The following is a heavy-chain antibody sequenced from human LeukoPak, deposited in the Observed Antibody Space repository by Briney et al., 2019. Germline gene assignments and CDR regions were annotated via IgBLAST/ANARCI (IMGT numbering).Heavy chain of an antibody. J-gene: IGHJ6*02. D-gene: IGHD2-2*01. CDR3: AREGGDCSSTSCYWVYYYYYGMDV. V-gene: IGHV3-7*01. CDR2: IKQDGSEK. CDR1: GFTFSSYW. Sequence: RGSLRLSCAASGFTFSSYWMSWVRQAPGKGLEWVANIKQDGSEKYYVDSVKGRFTISRDNAKNSLYLQMNSLRAEDTAVYYCAREGGDCSSTSCYWVYYYYYGMDVWGQGTTVTVSS.